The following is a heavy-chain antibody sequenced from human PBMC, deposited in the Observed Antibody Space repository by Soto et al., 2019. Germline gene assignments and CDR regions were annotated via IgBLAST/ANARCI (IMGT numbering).Heavy chain of an antibody. CDR1: GYTLTELS. V-gene: IGHV1-24*01. J-gene: IGHJ4*02. D-gene: IGHD6-13*01. CDR2: FDPEDGET. CDR3: ATGDQAPGIAAAGTGFDY. Sequence: ASVKVSCKVSGYTLTELSMHWVRQAPGKGLEWMGGFDPEDGETIYAQKFQGRVTMTEDTSTDTAYMELSSLRSEGTTVYYCATGDQAPGIAAAGTGFDYWGQGTLVTVSS.